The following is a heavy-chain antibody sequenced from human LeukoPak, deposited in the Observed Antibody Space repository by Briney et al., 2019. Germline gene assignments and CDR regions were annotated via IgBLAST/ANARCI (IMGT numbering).Heavy chain of an antibody. Sequence: PGGSLRLSCPVSGFNLNSFWMTWVRQAPGKGLEWVANIGKDGSEKNYVDSVKGRFTISRDNAKNSLYLQMNSLRAEDTAIYYCAMTYSPLDSWGQGTLVTVSS. V-gene: IGHV3-7*02. D-gene: IGHD5-18*01. CDR2: IGKDGSEK. J-gene: IGHJ4*02. CDR3: AMTYSPLDS. CDR1: GFNLNSFW.